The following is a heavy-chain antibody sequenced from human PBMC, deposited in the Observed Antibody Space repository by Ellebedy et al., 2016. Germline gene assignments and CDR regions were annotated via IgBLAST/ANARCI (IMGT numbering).Heavy chain of an antibody. CDR3: ASGLVSGRDGYNSDY. J-gene: IGHJ4*02. Sequence: ASVKVSCXASGYTFTSYDINWVRQATGQGLEWMGWMNPNSGNTGYAQKFQGRVTMTRNTSISTAYMELSSLRSEDTAVYFCASGLVSGRDGYNSDYWGQGTLVTLSS. CDR1: GYTFTSYD. D-gene: IGHD5-24*01. CDR2: MNPNSGNT. V-gene: IGHV1-8*01.